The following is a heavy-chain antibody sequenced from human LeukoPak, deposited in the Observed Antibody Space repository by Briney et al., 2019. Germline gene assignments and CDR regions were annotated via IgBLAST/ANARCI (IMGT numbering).Heavy chain of an antibody. Sequence: PGGSLRLSCAASGFRFDSFYMGWIRQVPGKGLDYIALISASGAVPYYAESVEGRFTISRDNAKNSVSPQMNSLSADDTAIYYCARSLIVASEDYWGQGTQVIVSS. J-gene: IGHJ4*02. V-gene: IGHV3-11*04. D-gene: IGHD3-22*01. CDR1: GFRFDSFY. CDR3: ARSLIVASEDY. CDR2: ISASGAVP.